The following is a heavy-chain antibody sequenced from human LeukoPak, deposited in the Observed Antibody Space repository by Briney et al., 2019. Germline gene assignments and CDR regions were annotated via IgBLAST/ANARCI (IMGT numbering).Heavy chain of an antibody. CDR3: ARGFGDYGANGGEEYDY. V-gene: IGHV4-59*12. CDR2: IYDSGST. CDR1: GGSISSYH. Sequence: SETLSLTCTVSGGSISSYHWSWFRQAPGKGLEWIGYIYDSGSTNFNPSLKSRVTISVDTSKNLFSLKLSSVTAADTSVYYCARGFGDYGANGGEEYDYWGQGTLVTVSS. D-gene: IGHD4-17*01. J-gene: IGHJ4*02.